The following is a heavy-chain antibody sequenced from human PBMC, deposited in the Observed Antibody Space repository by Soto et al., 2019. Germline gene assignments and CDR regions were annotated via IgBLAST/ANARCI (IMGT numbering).Heavy chain of an antibody. CDR1: GFTFSSYG. J-gene: IGHJ3*02. CDR3: AKAGYSDFFDAFDI. CDR2: ISYDGSNK. V-gene: IGHV3-30*18. Sequence: QVQLVESGGGVVQPGRSLRLSCAASGFTFSSYGMHWVRQAPGKGLEWVAVISYDGSNKYYADSVKGRFTISRDNSKTTLYLQMNSLRAEDTAVYYCAKAGYSDFFDAFDIWGQGTMVTVSS. D-gene: IGHD3-3*01.